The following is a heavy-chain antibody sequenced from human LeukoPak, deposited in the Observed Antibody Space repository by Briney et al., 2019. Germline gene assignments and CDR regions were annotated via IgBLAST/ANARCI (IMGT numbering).Heavy chain of an antibody. CDR3: AREADYYYGSGLFDP. J-gene: IGHJ5*02. CDR1: GGSISSGDYY. V-gene: IGHV4-30-4*01. D-gene: IGHD3-10*01. Sequence: PSQTLSLTCTVSGGSISSGDYYWSWIRQPPGKGLEWIGYIYYSGSTYYNPSLKSRVTISVDTSKNQFSLKLSSVTAADTAVYYCAREADYYYGSGLFDPWGQGTLVTVSS. CDR2: IYYSGST.